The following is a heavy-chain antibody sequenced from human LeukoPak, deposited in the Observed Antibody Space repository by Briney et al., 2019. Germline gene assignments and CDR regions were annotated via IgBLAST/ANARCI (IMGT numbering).Heavy chain of an antibody. CDR1: GYSFSNYG. CDR3: ARGRIAAAGAIDY. D-gene: IGHD6-13*01. CDR2: ISAYNGNT. Sequence: ASVKVSCKASGYSFSNYGVTWVRQAPGQGLEWMGWISAYNGNTKYAQRLQGRVTMTTDTSTSTAYMELRSLRSDDTAVYYCARGRIAAAGAIDYWGQGTLVTVSS. V-gene: IGHV1-18*01. J-gene: IGHJ4*02.